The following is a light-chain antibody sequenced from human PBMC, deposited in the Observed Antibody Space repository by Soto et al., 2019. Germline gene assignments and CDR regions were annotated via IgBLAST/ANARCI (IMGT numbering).Light chain of an antibody. J-gene: IGKJ1*01. CDR1: QSVSGTS. V-gene: IGKV3-20*01. Sequence: EIVLTQFPDTLSLSPGERATLSCRASQSVSGTSLAWYQHKRGQAPMLLIPGASSRATGIPDRFSGRGSGTYFTLTISILEHDDFAVYYCQQYGGSPRTFGQGTKVEV. CDR3: QQYGGSPRT. CDR2: GAS.